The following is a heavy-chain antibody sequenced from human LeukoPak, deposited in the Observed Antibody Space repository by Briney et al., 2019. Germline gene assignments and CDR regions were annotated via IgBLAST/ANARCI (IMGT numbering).Heavy chain of an antibody. J-gene: IGHJ4*02. V-gene: IGHV3-74*01. D-gene: IGHD6-19*01. CDR3: ATNPSSGWYFDY. CDR1: GFTFSSDW. CDR2: INRDGSGT. Sequence: PGGSLRLSCAAAGFTFSSDWMHWVRQAPGKGLVWVSRINRDGSGTTYADFVKGRFPISRDNAKNTLYLQMNSLRAEDTAVYYCATNPSSGWYFDYWGQGTLVTVSS.